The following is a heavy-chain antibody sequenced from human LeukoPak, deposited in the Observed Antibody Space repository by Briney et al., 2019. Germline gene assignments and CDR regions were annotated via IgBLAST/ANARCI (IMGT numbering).Heavy chain of an antibody. CDR2: IYYSGST. D-gene: IGHD3-3*01. J-gene: IGHJ6*03. Sequence: SETLSLTCTVSGGSISSSSYYWGWIRQPPGKGLEWIGSIYYSGSTYYNPSLKSRVTISVDTSKNQFSLKLSSVTAADTAVYYCARDYDFWSGYYTGIDYYYYYYMDVWGKGTTVTVSS. CDR3: ARDYDFWSGYYTGIDYYYYYYMDV. V-gene: IGHV4-39*07. CDR1: GGSISSSSYY.